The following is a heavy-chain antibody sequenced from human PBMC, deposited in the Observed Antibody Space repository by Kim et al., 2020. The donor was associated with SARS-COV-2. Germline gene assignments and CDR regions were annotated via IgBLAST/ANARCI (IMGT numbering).Heavy chain of an antibody. V-gene: IGHV4-34*01. D-gene: IGHD3-3*01. Sequence: SETLSLTCAVYGGSFSGYYWSWIRQPPGKGLEWIGEINHSGSTNYNPSLKSRVTISVDTSKNQFSLKLSSVTAADTAVYYCARGRSIRFLEWLPKGGLDYWGQGTLVTVSS. CDR1: GGSFSGYY. CDR2: INHSGST. CDR3: ARGRSIRFLEWLPKGGLDY. J-gene: IGHJ4*02.